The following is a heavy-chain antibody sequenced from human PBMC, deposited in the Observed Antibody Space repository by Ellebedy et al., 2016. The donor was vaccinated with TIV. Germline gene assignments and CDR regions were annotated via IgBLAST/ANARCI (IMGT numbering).Heavy chain of an antibody. V-gene: IGHV4-59*01. Sequence: MPSETLSLTCTVSGGSISSYYWSWIRQSPGKGLEWIGYIYHSGHSNYNPSLQRRVTMSVDMSKTQFSLKVNSVTAADTAVYYCARGAVPAAAGQDTFDVWGQGTMVTVSS. J-gene: IGHJ3*01. D-gene: IGHD2-2*01. CDR1: GGSISSYY. CDR2: IYHSGHS. CDR3: ARGAVPAAAGQDTFDV.